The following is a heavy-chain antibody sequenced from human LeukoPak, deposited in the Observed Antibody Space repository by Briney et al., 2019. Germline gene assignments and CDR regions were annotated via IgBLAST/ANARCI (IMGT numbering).Heavy chain of an antibody. CDR3: ARGQLLSPCPLDY. CDR1: GGSFSGYY. V-gene: IGHV4-34*01. Sequence: SETLSLTCAVYGGSFSGYYWSWIRQPPGKGLEWIGEINHSGSTNYNPSLKSRVTISVDTSKNQFSLKLSSVTAADTAVYYCARGQLLSPCPLDYWGQGTLVTVSS. J-gene: IGHJ4*02. CDR2: INHSGST. D-gene: IGHD2-2*01.